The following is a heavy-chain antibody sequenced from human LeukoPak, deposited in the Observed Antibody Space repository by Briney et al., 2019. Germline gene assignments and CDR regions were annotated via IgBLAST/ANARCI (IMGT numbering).Heavy chain of an antibody. CDR1: GFTFSSYG. J-gene: IGHJ4*02. CDR3: AKDLGYDSSFFDY. Sequence: PGGSLRLSCAASGFTFSSYGMHWVRQAPGKGLEWVAFIRSDGSNIYYADSVKGRFTISRDNSKNTLYLQMNSLRAEDTAVYYCAKDLGYDSSFFDYWGQGTLVTVSS. V-gene: IGHV3-30*02. CDR2: IRSDGSNI. D-gene: IGHD3-22*01.